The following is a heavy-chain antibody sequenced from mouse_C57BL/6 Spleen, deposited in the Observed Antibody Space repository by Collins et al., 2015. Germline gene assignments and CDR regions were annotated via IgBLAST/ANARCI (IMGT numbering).Heavy chain of an antibody. V-gene: IGHV1-69*01. J-gene: IGHJ2*01. Sequence: QLQQPGAELVMPGASVKLSCKTSGYTFTSYWMHWVKQRPGQGLEWIGEIDPSDSYTNCNQKFKGKSTLTVDKSSSTAYMQLSSLTSGDSAVYYCARGGGTTVVATNFDYWGQGTTLTVSS. D-gene: IGHD1-1*01. CDR3: ARGGGTTVVATNFDY. CDR2: IDPSDSYT. CDR1: GYTFTSYW.